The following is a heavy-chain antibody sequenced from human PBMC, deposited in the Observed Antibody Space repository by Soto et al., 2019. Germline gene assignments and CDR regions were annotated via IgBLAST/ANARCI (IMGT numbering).Heavy chain of an antibody. CDR2: ITTGGGRT. V-gene: IGHV3-23*01. CDR1: GFTFSSYA. Sequence: EVQLLESGGGLVQPGGSLRLSCAASGFTFSSYAMSWVRQAPGKGLEWVSAITTGGGRTYYADSVKGRFTISRDNSKNTLYLQMSSLRAEDTAVYYCVKPPGIGSGSYIDYWGQGTLVTVSS. CDR3: VKPPGIGSGSYIDY. J-gene: IGHJ4*02. D-gene: IGHD3-10*01.